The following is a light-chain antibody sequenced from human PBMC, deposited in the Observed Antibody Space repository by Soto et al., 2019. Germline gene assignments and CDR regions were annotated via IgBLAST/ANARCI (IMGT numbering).Light chain of an antibody. CDR3: FSYAGSSTWV. V-gene: IGLV2-23*02. CDR2: GVT. Sequence: QSALTQPASVSGSPGQSITIPCFGTRSDIGSYNSIAWYQQLPGKAPRVIIFGVTKRPSEISDRFFGSKSGSTASLTISGLQVEDEADYFCFSYAGSSTWVFGGGTKLTV. J-gene: IGLJ3*02. CDR1: RSDIGSYNS.